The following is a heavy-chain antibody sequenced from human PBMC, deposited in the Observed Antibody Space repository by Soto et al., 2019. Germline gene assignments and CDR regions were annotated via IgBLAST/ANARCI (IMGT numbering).Heavy chain of an antibody. D-gene: IGHD1-26*01. V-gene: IGHV3-74*01. Sequence: GGSLRLSYAASGITLSSYWMCWVRQAPGKGLVWVSRIHNDGSSTSYADSVKGRFTISRDNTKNTLHLEMNGLRAEDTAVYYCAVRGGYTTPFDYWGQGTLVTVSS. J-gene: IGHJ4*02. CDR1: GITLSSYW. CDR2: IHNDGSST. CDR3: AVRGGYTTPFDY.